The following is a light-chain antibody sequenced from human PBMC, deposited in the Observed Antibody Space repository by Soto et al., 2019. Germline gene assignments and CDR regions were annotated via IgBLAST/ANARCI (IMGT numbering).Light chain of an antibody. V-gene: IGKV4-1*01. CDR1: QSVLYTSNNKNY. Sequence: DIVMTQSPDSLAVSLGERATSNCKSSQSVLYTSNNKNYLAWYQQKPGQPPKLLIYWASTRESGVPDRFNGSGSGTDFTLTISSLQAEDVAVYYCQQYYSTLLLTLGGGTKVDIK. CDR2: WAS. J-gene: IGKJ4*01. CDR3: QQYYSTLLLT.